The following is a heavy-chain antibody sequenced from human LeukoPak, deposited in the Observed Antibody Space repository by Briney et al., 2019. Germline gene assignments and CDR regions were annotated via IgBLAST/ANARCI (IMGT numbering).Heavy chain of an antibody. CDR1: GYTFTIYG. D-gene: IGHD3-22*01. CDR2: ISAYNGNT. J-gene: IGHJ4*02. V-gene: IGHV1-18*01. Sequence: ASVKVSCKASGYTFTIYGISWVRQAPGQGGEWMGWISAYNGNTNYAQKFQGRVTMTTDTSTSTAYMELRSLRSDDTAVYYCSRMSVTMIVDPSDYWGQGTLVTVSS. CDR3: SRMSVTMIVDPSDY.